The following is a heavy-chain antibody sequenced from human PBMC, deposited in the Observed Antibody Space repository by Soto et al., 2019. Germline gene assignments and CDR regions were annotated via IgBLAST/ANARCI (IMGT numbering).Heavy chain of an antibody. V-gene: IGHV1-69*02. CDR1: GGAFSRYT. Sequence: SVKASCKASGGAFSRYTISSVRQATGQGLEWTGTXIPILXIANSAQKLQGXVTITADXSTSTAYMQLNSLRSQDKDVYYCARHSGDRWFDPWGQGTMVTVYS. J-gene: IGHJ5*02. CDR3: ARHSGDRWFDP. D-gene: IGHD1-26*01. CDR2: XIPILXIA.